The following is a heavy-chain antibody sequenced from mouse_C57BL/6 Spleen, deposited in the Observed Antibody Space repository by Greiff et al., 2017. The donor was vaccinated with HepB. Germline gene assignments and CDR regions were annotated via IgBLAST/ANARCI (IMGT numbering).Heavy chain of an antibody. CDR1: GYSITSGYY. CDR3: ARGAYYRLY. Sequence: EVQLVESGPGLVKPSQSLSLTCSVTGYSITSGYYWNWIRQFPGNKLEWMGYISYDGSNNYNPSLKNRISITRDTSTNQFFLKLNSVTTEDTATYYCARGAYYRLYWGQGTTLTVSS. CDR2: ISYDGSN. V-gene: IGHV3-6*01. D-gene: IGHD2-14*01. J-gene: IGHJ2*01.